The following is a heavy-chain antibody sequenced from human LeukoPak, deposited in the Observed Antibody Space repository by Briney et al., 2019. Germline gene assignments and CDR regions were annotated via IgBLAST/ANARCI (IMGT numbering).Heavy chain of an antibody. V-gene: IGHV4-39*07. Sequence: PSETLSLTCTVSGGSISSSSYYWGWIRQPPGKGLEWIGSIYYSGSTYYNPSLKSRVTISVDTSKNQFSLKLSSVTAADTAVYYCARDQDLDYWGQGNLVTVSS. D-gene: IGHD2-15*01. CDR1: GGSISSSSYY. J-gene: IGHJ4*02. CDR3: ARDQDLDY. CDR2: IYYSGST.